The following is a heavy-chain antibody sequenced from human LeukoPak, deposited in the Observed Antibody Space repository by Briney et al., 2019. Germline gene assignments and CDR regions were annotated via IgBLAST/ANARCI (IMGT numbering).Heavy chain of an antibody. D-gene: IGHD2/OR15-2a*01. J-gene: IGHJ4*02. CDR3: AKGTIIGDYYFDY. Sequence: GGSLRLSCAASGFTFSNYGMHWVRQTPGNGLEGVAAISYDGTNKHYADSVKGRFTISRDNSKNTLYLQMNSLRAEDTAVYYCAKGTIIGDYYFDYWGQGTLVTVSS. V-gene: IGHV3-30*18. CDR2: ISYDGTNK. CDR1: GFTFSNYG.